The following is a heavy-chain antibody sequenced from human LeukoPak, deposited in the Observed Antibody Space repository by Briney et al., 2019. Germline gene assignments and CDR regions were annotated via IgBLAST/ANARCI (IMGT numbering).Heavy chain of an antibody. CDR1: GFTFSSYS. Sequence: GGSLSLSCAASGFTFSSYSMNWVRQAPGKGLEWVSYISSSSSTIYYADSVKGRFTISRDNAKNSLYLRMNSLRDEDTAVYYCSSYAEDYVWGSYPRGCAFDIWGQGTMVTVSS. V-gene: IGHV3-48*02. D-gene: IGHD3-16*01. J-gene: IGHJ3*02. CDR3: SSYAEDYVWGSYPRGCAFDI. CDR2: ISSSSSTI.